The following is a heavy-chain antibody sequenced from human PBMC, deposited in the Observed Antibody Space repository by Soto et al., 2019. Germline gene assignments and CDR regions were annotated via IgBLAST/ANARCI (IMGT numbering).Heavy chain of an antibody. CDR3: ARLLYYYDSSAQPRAFDI. CDR1: VGTFSSYA. CDR2: IIPIFGTA. D-gene: IGHD3-22*01. J-gene: IGHJ3*02. V-gene: IGHV1-69*13. Sequence: SVKVSCKASVGTFSSYAISWVRQAPGQGLEWMGGIIPIFGTANYAQKFQGRVTITADESTSTAYMGLSSLRSEDTAVYYCARLLYYYDSSAQPRAFDIWGQGTMVTVSS.